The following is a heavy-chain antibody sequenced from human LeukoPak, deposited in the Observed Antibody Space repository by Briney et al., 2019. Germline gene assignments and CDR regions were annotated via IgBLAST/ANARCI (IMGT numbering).Heavy chain of an antibody. CDR2: IYYSGNI. J-gene: IGHJ4*02. CDR3: VRRRSYRLVDY. CDR1: GASISSGSYY. Sequence: PSETLSLICTVSGASISSGSYYWGWIRQPPGKGLEWIGNIYYSGNIYYNPSLKSRVTKSVDTSKNQFSLNLSSVTAADTAVYYCVRRRSYRLVDYWGQGTLVTVSS. D-gene: IGHD3-16*02. V-gene: IGHV4-39*01.